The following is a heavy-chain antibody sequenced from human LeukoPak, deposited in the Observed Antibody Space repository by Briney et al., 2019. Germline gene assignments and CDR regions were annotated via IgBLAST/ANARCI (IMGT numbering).Heavy chain of an antibody. D-gene: IGHD3-10*01. V-gene: IGHV3-66*01. J-gene: IGHJ6*02. CDR2: IYSGDST. CDR1: GFTVSSNY. Sequence: GGSLRLSCAASGFTVSSNYMSWVRQAPGKGLEWVSIIYSGDSTYYADSVKGRFTISRDNSKDTLWLQMNSLRAEDTAVYYCARSGFGVLYYYGMDVWGQGTTVTVSS. CDR3: ARSGFGVLYYYGMDV.